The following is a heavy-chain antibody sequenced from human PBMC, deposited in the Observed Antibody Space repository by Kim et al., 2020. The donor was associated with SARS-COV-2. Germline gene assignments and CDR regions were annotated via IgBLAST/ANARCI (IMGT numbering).Heavy chain of an antibody. CDR1: GGSISSSNW. D-gene: IGHD6-19*01. CDR3: AILAVAGRLALDY. CDR2: IYHSGST. V-gene: IGHV4-4*02. Sequence: SETLSLTCAVSGGSISSSNWWSWVRQPPGKGLEWIGEIYHSGSTNYNPSLKSRVTISVDKSKNQFSLKLSSVTAADTAVYYCAILAVAGRLALDYWGQGTLVTVSS. J-gene: IGHJ4*02.